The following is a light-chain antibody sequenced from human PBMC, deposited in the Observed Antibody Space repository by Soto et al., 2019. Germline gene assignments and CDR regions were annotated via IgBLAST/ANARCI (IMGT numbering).Light chain of an antibody. J-gene: IGLJ1*01. V-gene: IGLV2-8*01. CDR3: SSYAGTLYV. Sequence: QSALNQPPSASGSPGQSVTISRTGNSNDVGGYNYVSWYQQHPGKAPKLMIYEVSKRPSGVPDRFSGSKSGNTASLTVSGLQAEDEADYYCSSYAGTLYVFGTGTKVTVL. CDR1: SNDVGGYNY. CDR2: EVS.